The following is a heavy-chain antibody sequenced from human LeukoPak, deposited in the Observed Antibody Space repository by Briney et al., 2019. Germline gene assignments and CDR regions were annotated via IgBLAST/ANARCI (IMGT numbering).Heavy chain of an antibody. Sequence: NPSETLSLTCTVSGGSISSSSYYWGWIRQPPGKGLEWIGSIYYSGSTYYNPSLKSRVTISVDTSKNQFSLNLNSVTAADTAVYYCARVTTAGIYYFDYWGQGTLVTVSS. J-gene: IGHJ4*02. CDR1: GGSISSSSYY. D-gene: IGHD6-13*01. CDR2: IYYSGST. V-gene: IGHV4-39*07. CDR3: ARVTTAGIYYFDY.